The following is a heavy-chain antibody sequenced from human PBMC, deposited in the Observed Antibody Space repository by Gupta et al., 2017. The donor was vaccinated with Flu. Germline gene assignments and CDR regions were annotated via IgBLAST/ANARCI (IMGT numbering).Heavy chain of an antibody. D-gene: IGHD4-17*01. V-gene: IGHV1-8*01. Sequence: QVQLVPSGAEVKTPGASVKVSCKASGSTFTSYDINWVRQATGHGPEWRGWINPNSGNTGYEQKFQGRVTMTRNNSITTAYMELTNLRAEDTTVYYCVRRMKDYGDDYLDAWGSGTTVTVS. CDR2: INPNSGNT. CDR3: VRRMKDYGDDYLDA. J-gene: IGHJ6*03. CDR1: GSTFTSYD.